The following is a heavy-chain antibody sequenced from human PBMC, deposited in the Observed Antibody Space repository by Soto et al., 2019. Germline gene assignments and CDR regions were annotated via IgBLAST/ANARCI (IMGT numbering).Heavy chain of an antibody. CDR3: AREADAYYYDSSGSHRDY. V-gene: IGHV4-38-2*02. J-gene: IGHJ4*02. CDR2: IYHSGST. CDR1: GYSISSGYY. D-gene: IGHD3-22*01. Sequence: SETLSLTCAVSGYSISSGYYWGWIRQPPGKGLERIGSIYHSGSTYYNPSLKSRVTISVDTSKNQFSLKLSSVTAADTAVYYCAREADAYYYDSSGSHRDYWGQGTLVTVSS.